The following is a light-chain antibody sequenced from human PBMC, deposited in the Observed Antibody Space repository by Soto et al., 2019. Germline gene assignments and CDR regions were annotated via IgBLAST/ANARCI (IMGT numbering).Light chain of an antibody. Sequence: QSVLTQSPSASASLGASVKLTCTLSSGHSSYAIAWHQQQPEKGPRYLMKLNSDGSHYKGGGIPDRFSGSISGAERYLTISSLQSEDEADYYCQTWGTGIQVFGTGTKLTVL. J-gene: IGLJ1*01. CDR2: LNSDGSH. CDR3: QTWGTGIQV. V-gene: IGLV4-69*01. CDR1: SGHSSYA.